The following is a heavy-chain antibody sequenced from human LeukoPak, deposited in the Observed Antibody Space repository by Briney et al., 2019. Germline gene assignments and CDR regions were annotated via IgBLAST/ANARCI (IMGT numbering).Heavy chain of an antibody. CDR2: IYSGDST. CDR3: ARGEGGGLPRWY. CDR1: GFTVSSNY. J-gene: IGHJ4*02. D-gene: IGHD2-15*01. V-gene: IGHV3-66*01. Sequence: GGSLRLSCAASGFTVSSNYVTWVRQAPGKGLEWVSVIYSGDSTYYADSVKGRFTISRDNSRNTFYLHMNNLRAGDTAIYYCARGEGGGLPRWYWGQGILVTVSS.